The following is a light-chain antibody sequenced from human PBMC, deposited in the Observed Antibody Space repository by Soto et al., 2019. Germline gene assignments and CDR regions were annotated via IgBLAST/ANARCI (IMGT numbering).Light chain of an antibody. CDR2: EVN. CDR1: SSDVGYYNS. Sequence: QSVLTQPPSASGSPGQSVTISCTGTSSDVGYYNSVSWYQQHPGKAPKLMIFEVNQRPSGVSNRYSGSKSGNSASLTISGLQADDEADYYCCSLTTSHTYVFGSGTKLTVL. J-gene: IGLJ1*01. CDR3: CSLTTSHTYV. V-gene: IGLV2-14*01.